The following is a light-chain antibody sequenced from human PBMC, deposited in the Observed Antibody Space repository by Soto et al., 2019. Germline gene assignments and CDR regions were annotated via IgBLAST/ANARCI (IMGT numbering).Light chain of an antibody. CDR2: AAS. J-gene: IGKJ4*01. CDR1: QSISSY. V-gene: IGKV1-39*01. CDR3: QQSYGTPLT. Sequence: DIQMTQSPSSLSASVGDRVTITCRASQSISSYLNWYQQKPGKAPKLLIYAASSLQSGVPSRFSGSGSGKDFTLTISSLQREDIATYYCQQSYGTPLTFGGGTKVEIK.